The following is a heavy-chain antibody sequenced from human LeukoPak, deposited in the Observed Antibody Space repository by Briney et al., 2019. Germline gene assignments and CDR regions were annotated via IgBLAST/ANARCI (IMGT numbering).Heavy chain of an antibody. D-gene: IGHD4-17*01. CDR3: ARTTVTTHFDS. CDR2: IYYSGT. CDR1: GGSISSSSYY. J-gene: IGHJ4*02. Sequence: PSETLSLTCTVSGGSISSSSYYWGWIRQPPRKGLEWIGSIYYSGTYYNPSLKSRVTISVDTSKNQFSLKLSSVTAADTAMYYCARTTVTTHFDSWGQGTLVTLSS. V-gene: IGHV4-39*01.